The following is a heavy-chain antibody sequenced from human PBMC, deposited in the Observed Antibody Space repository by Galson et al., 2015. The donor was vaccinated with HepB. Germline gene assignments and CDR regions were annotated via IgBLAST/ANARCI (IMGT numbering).Heavy chain of an antibody. CDR3: AREGGYCSSTSCYTFYYGMDV. J-gene: IGHJ6*02. CDR1: GYTFTSYD. V-gene: IGHV1-8*01. Sequence: SVKVSCKASGYTFTSYDINWVRQATGQGLEWMGWMNPNSGNTGYAQKFQGRVTMTRNTSISTAYMELSSLRSEDTAVYYCAREGGYCSSTSCYTFYYGMDVWGQGTTVTVSS. CDR2: MNPNSGNT. D-gene: IGHD2-2*02.